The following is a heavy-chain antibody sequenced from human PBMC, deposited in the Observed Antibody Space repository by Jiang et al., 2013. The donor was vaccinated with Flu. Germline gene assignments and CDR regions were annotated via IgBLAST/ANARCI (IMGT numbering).Heavy chain of an antibody. D-gene: IGHD5-24*01. Sequence: VQLVESGAEVRKPGASVRVSCKASGYTFIDHYINWVRQAPGQGLEWMGRISPSNGVTDYAQKHQGRLAMTRDTSTGTAYLDLSGLRSDDTAVYYCARWHGYNLAFDYWGQGALVTVSA. J-gene: IGHJ4*02. CDR2: ISPSNGVT. CDR3: ARWHGYNLAFDY. V-gene: IGHV1-2*06. CDR1: GYTFIDHY.